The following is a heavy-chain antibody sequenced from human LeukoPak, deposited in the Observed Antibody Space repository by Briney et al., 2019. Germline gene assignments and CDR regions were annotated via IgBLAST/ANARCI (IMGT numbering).Heavy chain of an antibody. CDR1: GYSLTNYW. J-gene: IGHJ4*02. D-gene: IGHD1-26*01. CDR3: ARYDGGATADF. Sequence: GESLKIPCKGSGYSLTNYWIAWVRQMPGKGLEWMGIVFPVDSDTRYSPSFQGQVTISADKSINTAYLQWSSLKDSDTAMYYCARYDGGATADFWGQGTLVTVS. CDR2: VFPVDSDT. V-gene: IGHV5-51*01.